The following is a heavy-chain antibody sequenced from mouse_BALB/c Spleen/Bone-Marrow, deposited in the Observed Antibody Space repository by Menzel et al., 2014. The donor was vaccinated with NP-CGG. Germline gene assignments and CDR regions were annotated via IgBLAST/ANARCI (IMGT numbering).Heavy chain of an antibody. CDR3: AILGYYGGFAY. CDR1: GFDFSGFW. J-gene: IGHJ3*01. Sequence: EVMLVESGGGLVQPGGSLKLSCAASGFDFSGFWMGWVRQAPGKGLEWIGEINPDSYTINYTPSLKDRLIISRDNAKNTLYLQMNKVRSEDTALYYCAILGYYGGFAYWGQGTLVTVSA. D-gene: IGHD2-3*01. V-gene: IGHV4-1*02. CDR2: INPDSYTI.